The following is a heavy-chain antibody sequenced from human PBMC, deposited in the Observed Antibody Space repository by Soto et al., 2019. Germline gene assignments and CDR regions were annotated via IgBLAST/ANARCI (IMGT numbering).Heavy chain of an antibody. CDR2: IYYSGST. CDR3: ARDRGGSGSYYRVSLNWFDP. V-gene: IGHV4-59*01. Sequence: SETLSLTCTVSGGSISSYYWSWIRQPPGKGLEWIGYIYYSGSTNYNPSLKSRVTISVDTSKNQFSLKLSSVTAADTAVYYCARDRGGSGSYYRVSLNWFDPWGQGTLVTVSS. J-gene: IGHJ5*02. D-gene: IGHD3-10*01. CDR1: GGSISSYY.